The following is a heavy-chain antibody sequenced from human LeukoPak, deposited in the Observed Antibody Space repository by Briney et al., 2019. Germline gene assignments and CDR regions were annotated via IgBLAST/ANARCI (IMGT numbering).Heavy chain of an antibody. V-gene: IGHV3-23*01. D-gene: IGHD1-20*01. J-gene: IGHJ6*02. CDR1: GFTFSNYA. Sequence: PGGSLRLSCAASGFTFSNYALSWVRQAPGKGLEWVSAISGSGGSTYYADSVKGRFTISRDNSKNTLYLQMNSLRAEDTAVYYCAKVSRAITGTNYYGMDVWGQGTTVTVSS. CDR2: ISGSGGST. CDR3: AKVSRAITGTNYYGMDV.